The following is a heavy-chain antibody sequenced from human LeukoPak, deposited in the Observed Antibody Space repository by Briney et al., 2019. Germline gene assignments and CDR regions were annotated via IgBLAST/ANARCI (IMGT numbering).Heavy chain of an antibody. CDR3: TRYGDYDDAFDI. Sequence: GGSLRLSCAASGSTFSGSAIHWVRQAPGKGLEWIGRIRSRSNSYATAYAASVKGRFTISRDDSRNTAYLQMNSLKTEDTAVYYCTRYGDYDDAFDIWGQGTMVTVSS. J-gene: IGHJ3*02. CDR2: IRSRSNSYAT. V-gene: IGHV3-73*01. CDR1: GSTFSGSA. D-gene: IGHD4-17*01.